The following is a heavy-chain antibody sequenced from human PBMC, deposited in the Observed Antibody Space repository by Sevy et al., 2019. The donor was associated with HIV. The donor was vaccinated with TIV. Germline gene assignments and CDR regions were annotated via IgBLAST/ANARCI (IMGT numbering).Heavy chain of an antibody. V-gene: IGHV3-30*02. CDR2: IRDDGINK. J-gene: IGHJ6*02. Sequence: GGSLRLSCAASGFRLNNFGMYWVRQAPGKGLEGVAFIRDDGINKYYVDSVKGRSTISRDNSKDTLYLEMKSLRLEDTAIYYCAKGGSGGIDHYGMDVWGQGTTVTVSS. CDR1: GFRLNNFG. CDR3: AKGGSGGIDHYGMDV. D-gene: IGHD6-25*01.